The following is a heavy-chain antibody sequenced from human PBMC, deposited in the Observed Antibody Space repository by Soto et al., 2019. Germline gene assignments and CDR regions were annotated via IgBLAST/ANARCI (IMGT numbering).Heavy chain of an antibody. D-gene: IGHD5-18*01. V-gene: IGHV3-64D*06. CDR3: AKGGARASAIQLWFVDY. CDR2: ICSDGGST. Sequence: HPGGSLRLSCAASGFTFSSYWMHWVRQAPGKGLVWVSRICSDGGSTYYADSVKGRFTISRDNAKNTLYLQMSSLRAEDTAVYYCAKGGARASAIQLWFVDYWGQGTLVTVSS. CDR1: GFTFSSYW. J-gene: IGHJ4*02.